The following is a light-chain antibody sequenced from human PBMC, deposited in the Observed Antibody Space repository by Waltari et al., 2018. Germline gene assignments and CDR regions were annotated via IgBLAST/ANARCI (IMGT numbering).Light chain of an antibody. CDR1: QSISRY. V-gene: IGKV1-8*01. CDR2: AAS. J-gene: IGKJ1*01. Sequence: IRMTQSPSSISASTGDRVTITCRANQSISRYLAWYQQKPGQAPNLLIYAASTLQSGVPSRFSGSGSRTDFTLTISCLQSEDFATYYCQQYYTYPWTFGPGTKVEVK. CDR3: QQYYTYPWT.